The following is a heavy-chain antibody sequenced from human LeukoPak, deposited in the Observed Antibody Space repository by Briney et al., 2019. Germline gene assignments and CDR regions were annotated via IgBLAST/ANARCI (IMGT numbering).Heavy chain of an antibody. Sequence: PGGSLKLSCAASGFTFTTCNMNWFRQAPGKGLEWISYISSTTKNVYYADSVRGRFTISRDNAKNSLYLQMNSLRAEDTAVYYCATDTYYSDTAAECDYWGQGTLVTVSS. D-gene: IGHD3-22*01. CDR1: GFTFTTCN. J-gene: IGHJ4*02. CDR2: ISSTTKNV. V-gene: IGHV3-48*01. CDR3: ATDTYYSDTAAECDY.